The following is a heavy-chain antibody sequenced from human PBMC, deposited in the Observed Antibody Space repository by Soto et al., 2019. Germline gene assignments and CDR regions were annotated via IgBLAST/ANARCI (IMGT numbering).Heavy chain of an antibody. V-gene: IGHV1-3*01. CDR1: GYTFTSYG. Sequence: ASVKVSCKASGYTFTSYGISWVRQAPGQRLEWMGWINAGNGNTKYSQKFQGRVTITRDTSASTAYMELSSLRSEDTAVYYCASSYYGSGNPKDYYYGMDVWGQGTTVTVSS. CDR2: INAGNGNT. CDR3: ASSYYGSGNPKDYYYGMDV. J-gene: IGHJ6*02. D-gene: IGHD3-10*01.